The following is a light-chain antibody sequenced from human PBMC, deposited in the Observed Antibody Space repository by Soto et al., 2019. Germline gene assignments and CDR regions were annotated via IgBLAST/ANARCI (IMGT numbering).Light chain of an antibody. V-gene: IGLV2-14*01. CDR3: SSYTSSSTLVV. Sequence: QSALTQPASVSRSPGQSITISCTGTSSDVGGYNYVSWYQQHPGKAPKLMIYEVSNRPSGVSNRFSGSKSVNTASLTISGLQAEDEADYYCSSYTSSSTLVVFGGGTKLTVL. J-gene: IGLJ2*01. CDR2: EVS. CDR1: SSDVGGYNY.